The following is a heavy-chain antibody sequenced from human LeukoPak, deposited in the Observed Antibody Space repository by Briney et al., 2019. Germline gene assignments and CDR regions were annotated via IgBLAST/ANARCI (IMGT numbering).Heavy chain of an antibody. CDR2: IDARSGIT. CDR3: ARTYDFGRGPPGDAFDN. Sequence: GGSLRLSCATSGFTFTIFGINWLRQAPGKGPEWVSYIDARSGITYYADSVQGQFTISRDNAKESVFLQMNRLRVDDTAVYYCARTYDFGRGPPGDAFDNWGQGTPVTVSS. D-gene: IGHD3-3*01. CDR1: GFTFTIFG. J-gene: IGHJ3*02. V-gene: IGHV3-48*01.